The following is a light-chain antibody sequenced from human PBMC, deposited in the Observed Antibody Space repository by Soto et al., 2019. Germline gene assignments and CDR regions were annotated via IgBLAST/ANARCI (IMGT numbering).Light chain of an antibody. V-gene: IGKV3-20*01. Sequence: EIVLTQSPGTLSLSPGERATLSCRASQNVRSSYVVWYQQRPAQAPRLLIYGASSRATAIPDRFSGSGSGTAFTLLISRVEPEAFAVYYCQQYGASPISFGQGTRLEIK. J-gene: IGKJ5*01. CDR2: GAS. CDR3: QQYGASPIS. CDR1: QNVRSSY.